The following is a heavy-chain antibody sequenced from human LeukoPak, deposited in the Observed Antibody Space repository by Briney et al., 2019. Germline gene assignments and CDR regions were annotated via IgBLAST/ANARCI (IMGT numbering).Heavy chain of an antibody. V-gene: IGHV4-59*01. CDR3: ARGHPTALDGMDV. CDR2: IYYSGST. CDR1: GGSISSYY. Sequence: SETLSLTCTVSGGSISSYYWSWIRQPPGKGLEWIGYIYYSGSTNYNPSLKSRVTISVDTSKNQFSLKLSSVTAADTAVYYCARGHPTALDGMDVWGQGTTVTVSS. J-gene: IGHJ6*02. D-gene: IGHD2-21*02.